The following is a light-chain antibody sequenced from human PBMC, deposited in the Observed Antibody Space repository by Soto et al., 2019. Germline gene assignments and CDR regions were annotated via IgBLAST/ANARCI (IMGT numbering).Light chain of an antibody. CDR2: DAS. Sequence: VVTQSPATVSLSPGERATLSCRASQSVSSYLAWYQQNPGQAPRLLIYDASNRATGIPARFSGSGSGTDFTLTISSLEPEDFAVYYCQPRSNWPPTFGHGTRLEIK. CDR1: QSVSSY. V-gene: IGKV3-11*01. J-gene: IGKJ5*01. CDR3: QPRSNWPPT.